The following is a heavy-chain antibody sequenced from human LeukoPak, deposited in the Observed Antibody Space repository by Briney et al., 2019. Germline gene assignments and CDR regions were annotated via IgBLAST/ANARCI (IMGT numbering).Heavy chain of an antibody. D-gene: IGHD2-2*01. Sequence: GGSLRLSCAASGITFSNAWMSWVRQAPGKGLEWLLYISNTGDTMYYADSVKGRFTIARDNAKDTVYLQMNGLRAEDTAMYYCARDVGYCGNTGCIRWHDYWGQGTLVTVSS. CDR1: GITFSNAW. V-gene: IGHV3-48*01. J-gene: IGHJ4*02. CDR3: ARDVGYCGNTGCIRWHDY. CDR2: ISNTGDTM.